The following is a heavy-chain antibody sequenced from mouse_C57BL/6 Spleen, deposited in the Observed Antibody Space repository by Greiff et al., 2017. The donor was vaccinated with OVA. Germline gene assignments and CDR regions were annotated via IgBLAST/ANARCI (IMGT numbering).Heavy chain of an antibody. CDR3: ARPLTTVVDYYAMDY. CDR1: GYTFTSYW. CDR2: IDPNSGGT. V-gene: IGHV1-72*01. D-gene: IGHD1-1*01. J-gene: IGHJ4*01. Sequence: VQLQQSGAELVKPGASVKLSCKASGYTFTSYWMHWVKQRPGRGLEWIGRIDPNSGGTKYNEKFKSKATLTVDKPSSTAYMQLSSLTSEDSAVYYGARPLTTVVDYYAMDYWGQGTSVTVSS.